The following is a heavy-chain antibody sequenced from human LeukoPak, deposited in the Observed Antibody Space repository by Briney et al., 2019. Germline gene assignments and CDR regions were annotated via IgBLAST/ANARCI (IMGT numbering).Heavy chain of an antibody. Sequence: GGSLRLSCAASGFTFSSYWMSWVRQAPGKGLEWVSAISGSGGSTYYADSVKGRFTISRDNSKNTLYLQMNSLRAEDTAVYYCASRGWYYYFDCWGQGTLVTVSS. D-gene: IGHD6-19*01. V-gene: IGHV3-23*01. CDR3: ASRGWYYYFDC. J-gene: IGHJ4*02. CDR2: ISGSGGST. CDR1: GFTFSSYW.